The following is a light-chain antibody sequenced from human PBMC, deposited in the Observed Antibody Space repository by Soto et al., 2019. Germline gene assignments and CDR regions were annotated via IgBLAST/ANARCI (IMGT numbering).Light chain of an antibody. Sequence: DIVLTQSPGTLSLSPGDRATLSRRASQGVRNYVAWYQQRPGQAPRLLIYDASNRATGIPDRFSGSGSGTDFTLTSSSLEPEDFAVYYCQQRSHGLTFGGGTKVDIK. V-gene: IGKV3-11*01. J-gene: IGKJ4*01. CDR3: QQRSHGLT. CDR2: DAS. CDR1: QGVRNY.